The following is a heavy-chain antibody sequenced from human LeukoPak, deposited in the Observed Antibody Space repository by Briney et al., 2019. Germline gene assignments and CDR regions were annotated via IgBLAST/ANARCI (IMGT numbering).Heavy chain of an antibody. CDR2: INSDGSST. V-gene: IGHV3-74*01. CDR3: ARDLRGFDY. CDR1: GFTFGDYA. J-gene: IGHJ4*02. Sequence: PGGSLRLSCAVSGFTFGDYAINWVRQAPGKGLVWVSRINSDGSSTSYADSVKGRFTISRDNAKNTLYLQMNSLRAEDTAVYYCARDLRGFDYWGQGTLVTVSS.